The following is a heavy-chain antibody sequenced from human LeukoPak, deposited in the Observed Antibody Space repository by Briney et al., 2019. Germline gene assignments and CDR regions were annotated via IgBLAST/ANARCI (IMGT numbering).Heavy chain of an antibody. CDR2: INPNSGGT. CDR3: ARDGEAYSGSRFDP. Sequence: ASVKVSCKASGYTFTGYYMHWVRQAPGQGLEWMGWINPNSGGTNYAQKFQGRVTMTRDTSISTAYMELSRLRSDDTAVYYCARDGEAYSGSRFDPWGQGTLVTVSS. CDR1: GYTFTGYY. D-gene: IGHD1-26*01. J-gene: IGHJ5*02. V-gene: IGHV1-2*02.